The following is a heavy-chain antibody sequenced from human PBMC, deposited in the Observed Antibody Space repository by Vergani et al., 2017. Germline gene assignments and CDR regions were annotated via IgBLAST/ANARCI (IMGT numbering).Heavy chain of an antibody. CDR2: IYHSGST. CDR3: ARAVXRYFDWPAPYYMDV. Sequence: QLQLQESGSGLVKPSQTLPLTCAVSGGSISSGGYSWSWIRQPPGKGLEWIGYIYHSGSTYYNPSLKSRVTISVDRSKNQFSLKLSSVTAADTAVYYCARAVXRYFDWPAPYYMDVWGKGTTVTVSS. V-gene: IGHV4-30-2*01. D-gene: IGHD3-9*01. CDR1: GGSISSGGYS. J-gene: IGHJ6*03.